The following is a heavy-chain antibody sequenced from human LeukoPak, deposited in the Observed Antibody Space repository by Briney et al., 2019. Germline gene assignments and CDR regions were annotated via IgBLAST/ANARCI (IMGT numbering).Heavy chain of an antibody. V-gene: IGHV3-48*03. J-gene: IGHJ6*02. CDR2: ISSSTGGVI. D-gene: IGHD6-13*01. CDR1: GFIFSSYE. CDR3: ARGGSSWYRGMDV. Sequence: PGGSLRLSCAASGFIFSSYEMSWVRQAPGKGPEWISYISSSTGGVIYYTDSVKGRFTISRDNAKNSLYLQMNSLRDEDTAVYYCARGGSSWYRGMDVWGQGTTVTVSS.